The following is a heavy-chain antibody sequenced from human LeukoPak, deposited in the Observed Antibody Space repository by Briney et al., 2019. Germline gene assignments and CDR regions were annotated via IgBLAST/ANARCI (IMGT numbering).Heavy chain of an antibody. CDR2: INPGDGAT. D-gene: IGHD3-10*01. J-gene: IGHJ6*03. V-gene: IGHV1-46*01. CDR1: GYTFTMYY. Sequence: ASVKVSCKASGYTFTMYYIHWVRQAPGQGFEWMGMINPGDGATTYAQRFRGRVTVTRDMSTTTVYMDLRSLRSEDTAVYFCAREQGGGLSGNWGGLFDYMDVWGRGTTVTVSS. CDR3: AREQGGGLSGNWGGLFDYMDV.